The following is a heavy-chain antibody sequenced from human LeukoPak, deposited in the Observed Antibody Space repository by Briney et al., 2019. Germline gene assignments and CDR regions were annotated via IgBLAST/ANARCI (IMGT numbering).Heavy chain of an antibody. CDR2: ISWNSGSI. Sequence: GGSLRLSCAASGSTFDDYAMHWVRQAPGKGLEWVSGISWNSGSIGYADSVKGRFTISRDNAKNSLYLQMNSLRAEDTALYYCAKDSAAGAGGFDYWGQGTLVTVSS. D-gene: IGHD6-13*01. J-gene: IGHJ4*02. CDR1: GSTFDDYA. CDR3: AKDSAAGAGGFDY. V-gene: IGHV3-9*01.